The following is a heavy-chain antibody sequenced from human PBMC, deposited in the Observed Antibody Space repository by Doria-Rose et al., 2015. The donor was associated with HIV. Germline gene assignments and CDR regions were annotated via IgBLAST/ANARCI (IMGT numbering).Heavy chain of an antibody. D-gene: IGHD3-16*01. CDR1: GASISSDNY. J-gene: IGHJ4*02. CDR3: VMMPHY. Sequence: NLYLTCTVSGASISSDNYWGWIRQPPGKGLEWIGSYYSSGRTYYNPSLKSRVTISADTSKNQFSLNLSSLTAADTAVYYCVMMPHYWGQGTLGTVSS. CDR2: YYSSGRT. V-gene: IGHV4-39*07.